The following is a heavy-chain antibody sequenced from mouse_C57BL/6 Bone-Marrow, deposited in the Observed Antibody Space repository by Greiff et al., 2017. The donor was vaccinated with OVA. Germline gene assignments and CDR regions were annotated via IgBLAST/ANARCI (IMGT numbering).Heavy chain of an antibody. D-gene: IGHD2-4*01. CDR1: GFSLTSYG. J-gene: IGHJ4*01. CDR2: IWSGGST. V-gene: IGHV2-2*01. CDR3: ARTVYYDYDGVFYYAMDY. Sequence: QVTLKVSGPGLVQPSQSLSITCTVSGFSLTSYGVHWVRQSPGKGLEWLGVIWSGGSTDYNAAFISRLSISKDNSKSQVFFKMNSLQADDTAIYYCARTVYYDYDGVFYYAMDYWGQGTSVTVSS.